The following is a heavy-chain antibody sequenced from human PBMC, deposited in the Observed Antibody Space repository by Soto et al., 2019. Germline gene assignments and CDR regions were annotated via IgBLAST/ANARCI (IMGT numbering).Heavy chain of an antibody. CDR2: ISSSSSTI. J-gene: IGHJ4*02. Sequence: PGGSLRLSCASSGFTFSSYSMNWVRQAPGKGLEWVSYISSSSSTIYYADSVKGRFTISRDNAKNSLYLQMNSLRAEDTAVYYCARVLVLRLWGQGTLVTVSS. CDR3: ARVLVLRL. D-gene: IGHD6-6*01. V-gene: IGHV3-48*01. CDR1: GFTFSSYS.